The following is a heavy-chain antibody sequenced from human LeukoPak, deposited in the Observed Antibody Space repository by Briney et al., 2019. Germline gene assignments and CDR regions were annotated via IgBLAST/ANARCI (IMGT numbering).Heavy chain of an antibody. V-gene: IGHV3-33*01. Sequence: GGSLRLSCAASGFTFSSYAMHWVRQAPGKGLEWVAVIWYDGSNKYYADSVKGRFTISRDNSKNTLFLQMNSLRDEDTAVYYCAREVGATSRGRWRSDYWGQGTLVTVSS. D-gene: IGHD1-26*01. CDR3: AREVGATSRGRWRSDY. J-gene: IGHJ4*02. CDR1: GFTFSSYA. CDR2: IWYDGSNK.